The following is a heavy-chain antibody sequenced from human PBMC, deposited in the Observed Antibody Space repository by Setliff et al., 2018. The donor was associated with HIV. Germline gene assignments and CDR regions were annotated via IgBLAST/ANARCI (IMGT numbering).Heavy chain of an antibody. CDR2: IYTSGST. V-gene: IGHV4-61*02. CDR3: AQMSISASVYFDY. CDR1: GGSISSGSYY. J-gene: IGHJ4*02. Sequence: PSETLSLTCTVSGGSISSGSYYWSWIRQPAGKGLEWIGRIYTSGSTNYNPSLKSRVTISVDTSKNQFSLRLKSVTAADTAVYFCAQMSISASVYFDYWGQGTLVTVSS. D-gene: IGHD2-21*01.